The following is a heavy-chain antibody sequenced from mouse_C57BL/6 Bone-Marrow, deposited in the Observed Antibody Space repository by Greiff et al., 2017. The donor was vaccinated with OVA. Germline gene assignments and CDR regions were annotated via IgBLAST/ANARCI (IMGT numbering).Heavy chain of an antibody. J-gene: IGHJ3*01. CDR1: GFNIKDDY. D-gene: IGHD1-1*01. Sequence: EVQLVESGAELVRPGASVKLSCTASGFNIKDDYMHWVKQRPEQGLEWIGWIDPENGDTEYASKFQGKATITADTASNTAYLQLSSLTSEDTDVYSCTTTVVATPAWFAYWGQGTLVTVSA. CDR2: IDPENGDT. CDR3: TTTVVATPAWFAY. V-gene: IGHV14-4*01.